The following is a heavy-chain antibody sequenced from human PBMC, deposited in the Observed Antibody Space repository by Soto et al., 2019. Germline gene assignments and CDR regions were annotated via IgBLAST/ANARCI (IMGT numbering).Heavy chain of an antibody. CDR2: ISSNGGST. CDR1: GFTFSSYA. D-gene: IGHD3-3*01. Sequence: EGSLRLSCSASGFTFSSYAMHWVRQAPGKGLEYVSAISSNGGSTYYADSVKGRFTISRDNSKNTLYLQMSSLKASDTAMYYCARQGVYYDFWSGRWWYFDYWGQGTLVTVSS. CDR3: ARQGVYYDFWSGRWWYFDY. J-gene: IGHJ4*02. V-gene: IGHV3-64*04.